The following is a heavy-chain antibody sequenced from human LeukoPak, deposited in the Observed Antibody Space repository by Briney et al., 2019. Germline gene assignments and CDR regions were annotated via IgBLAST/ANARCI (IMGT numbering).Heavy chain of an antibody. CDR1: GYTFTSYY. CDR2: INPSGGST. Sequence: ASVKVSCKASGYTFTSYYMHWVRQAPGQGLEWMGIINPSGGSTSYAQKFQGRVTMTRDTSTSTVYMELSSLKASDTAMYYCARWATVTPRYTDVWGKGTTVTVSS. D-gene: IGHD4-11*01. V-gene: IGHV1-46*01. J-gene: IGHJ6*03. CDR3: ARWATVTPRYTDV.